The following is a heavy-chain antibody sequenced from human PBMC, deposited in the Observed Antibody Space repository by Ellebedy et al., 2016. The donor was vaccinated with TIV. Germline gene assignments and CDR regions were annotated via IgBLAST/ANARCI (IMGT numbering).Heavy chain of an antibody. CDR1: GYSFSSYA. V-gene: IGHV3-23*01. J-gene: IGHJ3*01. CDR2: VNAGGVVI. Sequence: PGGSLRLSCAGSGYSFSSYAMSWVRQAPGKGLEWVSGVNAGGVVIAYADSVKGRFTIPRDNSKDTLFLQMNSLRAEDTAIYFCARDPVGVGPAFDVWGQGTMVTVSS. D-gene: IGHD4-23*01. CDR3: ARDPVGVGPAFDV.